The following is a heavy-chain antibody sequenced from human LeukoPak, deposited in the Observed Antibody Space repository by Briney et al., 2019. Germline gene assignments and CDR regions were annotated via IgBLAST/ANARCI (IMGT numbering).Heavy chain of an antibody. CDR2: TYYRSKWYN. V-gene: IGHV6-1*01. CDR3: ARDFGTTGWHTFDY. Sequence: SQTLSLTCVVSGDSVSSKNGAWNWIRQSPARGLEWLVRTYYRSKWYNDYAESMERRMTISQDTSKNQYSLHLNSVTPDDTAVYYCARDFGTTGWHTFDYWGQGTLVTVSS. J-gene: IGHJ4*02. D-gene: IGHD6-19*01. CDR1: GDSVSSKNGA.